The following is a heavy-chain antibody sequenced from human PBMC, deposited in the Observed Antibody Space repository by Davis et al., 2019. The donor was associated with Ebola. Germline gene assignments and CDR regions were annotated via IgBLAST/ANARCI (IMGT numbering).Heavy chain of an antibody. Sequence: GESLKISCAASGFSFSSSAMSWVRQAPGKGLEWVSSITGSGAGRYYAASVEGRFTISRDNSRNTVSLEMTSLRPEDTAVYYCARDLVQDGYHEKLAYWGQGSLVTISS. CDR3: ARDLVQDGYHEKLAY. J-gene: IGHJ4*02. D-gene: IGHD5-24*01. V-gene: IGHV3-23*01. CDR2: ITGSGAGR. CDR1: GFSFSSSA.